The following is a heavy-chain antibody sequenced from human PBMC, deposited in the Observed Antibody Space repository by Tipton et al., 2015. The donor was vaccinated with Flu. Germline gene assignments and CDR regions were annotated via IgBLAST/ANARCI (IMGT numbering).Heavy chain of an antibody. Sequence: TLSLTCPVSGGSISSGSYYWSWIRQPAGKGLEWIGRIYTSGSTNYNPSLKSRVTISVDTSKNQFSLKLSSVTAADTAVYYCARGGDGYNPIDYWGQGTLVTVSS. D-gene: IGHD5-24*01. CDR2: IYTSGST. V-gene: IGHV4-61*02. CDR3: ARGGDGYNPIDY. J-gene: IGHJ4*02. CDR1: GGSISSGSYY.